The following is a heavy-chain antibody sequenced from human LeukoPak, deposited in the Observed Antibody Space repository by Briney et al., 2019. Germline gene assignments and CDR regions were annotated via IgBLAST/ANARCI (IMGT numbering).Heavy chain of an antibody. CDR1: GYTFTSYA. V-gene: IGHV1-3*03. CDR3: ARAPSHPFVTNFDY. CDR2: INAGNGNT. Sequence: ASVKVSCKASGYTFTSYAMHWVRQAPGQRLEWMGWINAGNGNTKYSQEFQGRVTITRDTSASTAYMELSSLRSEDMAVYYCARAPSHPFVTNFDYWGQGTLVTVSS. D-gene: IGHD1/OR15-1a*01. J-gene: IGHJ4*02.